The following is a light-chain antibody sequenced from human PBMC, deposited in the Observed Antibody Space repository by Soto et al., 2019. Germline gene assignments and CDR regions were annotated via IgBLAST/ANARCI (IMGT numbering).Light chain of an antibody. CDR3: AAWDDSLSGYVV. Sequence: QPVLTQPPSASGTPGQRVTISCSGSTSNIGSNYVYWYQQLPGTAPKVLIYRNNQRPSGVPDRFSASKSGTSASLAISGLRSEDEADYYCAAWDDSLSGYVVFGGGTKLTVL. V-gene: IGLV1-47*01. CDR1: TSNIGSNY. J-gene: IGLJ2*01. CDR2: RNN.